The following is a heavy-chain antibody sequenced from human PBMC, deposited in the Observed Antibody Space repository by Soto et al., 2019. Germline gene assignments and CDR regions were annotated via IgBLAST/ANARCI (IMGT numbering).Heavy chain of an antibody. Sequence: GGSLRLTCAASGGTFSSYAMSWVRQAPGKGLEWVSAISGSGGSTYYADSVKGRFTISRDNSKNTLYLQTNSLRAEDTAVYYCAKDRGSSWPNGIDPWGQGTLVTVSS. V-gene: IGHV3-23*01. CDR1: GGTFSSYA. J-gene: IGHJ5*02. CDR3: AKDRGSSWPNGIDP. D-gene: IGHD6-13*01. CDR2: ISGSGGST.